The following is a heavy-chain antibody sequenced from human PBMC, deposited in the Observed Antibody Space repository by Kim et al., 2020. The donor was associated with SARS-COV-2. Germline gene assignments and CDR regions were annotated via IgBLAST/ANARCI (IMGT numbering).Heavy chain of an antibody. Sequence: SETLSLTCAVSGDSINSNNWWHWVRQPPGKGLEWIGEIHHSGSTNYDPSLKSRVTISVDKSNNQFSLKLSSLTAADTAVYFCVREGVCASLDYWGQGTLVTVSS. V-gene: IGHV4-4*02. D-gene: IGHD2-8*01. CDR3: VREGVCASLDY. CDR2: IHHSGST. J-gene: IGHJ4*02. CDR1: GDSINSNNW.